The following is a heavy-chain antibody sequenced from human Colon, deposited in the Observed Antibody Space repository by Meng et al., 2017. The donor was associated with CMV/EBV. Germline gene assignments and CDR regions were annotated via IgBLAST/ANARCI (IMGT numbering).Heavy chain of an antibody. CDR1: GFTFSSYT. D-gene: IGHD1-26*01. CDR2: ISTSGTNI. J-gene: IGHJ4*02. V-gene: IGHV3-21*01. CDR3: ARDMGFLGGTFDY. Sequence: GESLKISCATSGFTFSSYTMHWVRQAPEKGLEWVSSISTSGTNIYYADSVKGRFTVSRDDARDSLYLQLNSLRAEDTALYYCARDMGFLGGTFDYWGQGTLVTVSS.